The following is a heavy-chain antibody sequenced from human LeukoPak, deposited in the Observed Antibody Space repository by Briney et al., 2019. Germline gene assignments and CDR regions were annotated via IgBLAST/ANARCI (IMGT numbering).Heavy chain of an antibody. D-gene: IGHD5-12*01. CDR3: AKDRLGVPRAGYEEH. Sequence: GGSLRLSCAASGFTFSSYAMSWVCQAPGKGLEWVSAISGTGAGTYYADSVKGRFTISRDNSKNTLFLQMNSLRAEDTAAYYCAKDRLGVPRAGYEEHWGQGTLVTVSS. CDR2: ISGTGAGT. CDR1: GFTFSSYA. V-gene: IGHV3-23*01. J-gene: IGHJ4*02.